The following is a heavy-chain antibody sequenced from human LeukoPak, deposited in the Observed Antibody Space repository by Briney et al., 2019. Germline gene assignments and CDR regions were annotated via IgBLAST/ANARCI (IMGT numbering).Heavy chain of an antibody. V-gene: IGHV1-2*02. CDR2: INPNSGGT. D-gene: IGHD2-15*01. CDR1: GYTFTGYY. J-gene: IGHJ2*01. CDR3: ARESSAELLRNWYFDL. Sequence: ASVKVSCKASGYTFTGYYMHWVRQAPGQGLECMGWINPNSGGTNYAQKFQGRVTMTRDTSISTAYMELSRLRSDDTAVYYCARESSAELLRNWYFDLWGRGTLVTVSS.